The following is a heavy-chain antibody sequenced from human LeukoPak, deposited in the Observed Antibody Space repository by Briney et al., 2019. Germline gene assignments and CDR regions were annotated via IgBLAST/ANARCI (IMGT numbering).Heavy chain of an antibody. CDR3: ARNPGYGSGSYYNRYYYGMDV. CDR1: GFTFSDYY. CDR2: INHSGST. Sequence: GSLRLSCAAFGFTFSDYYMSWIRQPPGKGLEWIGEINHSGSTNYNPSLKSRVTISVDTSKNQFSLKLSSVTAADTAVYYCARNPGYGSGSYYNRYYYGMDVWGQGTTVTVSS. V-gene: IGHV4-34*01. D-gene: IGHD3-10*01. J-gene: IGHJ6*02.